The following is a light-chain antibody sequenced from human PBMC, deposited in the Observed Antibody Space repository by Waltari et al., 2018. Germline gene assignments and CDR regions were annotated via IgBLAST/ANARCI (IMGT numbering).Light chain of an antibody. J-gene: IGKJ3*01. CDR2: KTS. CDR1: QTAAGNY. Sequence: EFVLTQSPGTLSLSPGETATLSCRASQTAAGNYLSWYQQKPGQAPRLLMYKTSNRVTGIPDRFIGSGSGTDFTLTISRLEPEDSAVYYCHQYGVTPLFTFGPGTKVDIK. V-gene: IGKV3-20*01. CDR3: HQYGVTPLFT.